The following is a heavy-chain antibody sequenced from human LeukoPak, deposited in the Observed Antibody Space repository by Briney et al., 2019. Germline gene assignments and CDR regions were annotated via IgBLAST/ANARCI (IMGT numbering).Heavy chain of an antibody. CDR2: IYYSGST. J-gene: IGHJ4*02. Sequence: SETLSLTCTVSGGSISSSSYYWGWIRQPRGKGLEWIGSIYYSGSTYYNPSLKSRVTISVDTSKNQFSLKLSSVTAADTAVYYCARRLEYRYYFDYWGQGTLVTVSS. D-gene: IGHD2-2*01. CDR3: ARRLEYRYYFDY. V-gene: IGHV4-39*01. CDR1: GGSISSSSYY.